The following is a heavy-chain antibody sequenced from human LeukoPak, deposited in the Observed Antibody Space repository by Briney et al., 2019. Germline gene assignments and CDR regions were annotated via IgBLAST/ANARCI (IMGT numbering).Heavy chain of an antibody. Sequence: GGSLRLSCAASGFTFSSYAMSWVRQAPGKGLEWVSAISGSGGSTYYADSGKGRFTISRDNSTNTLYLQMNSLRAEDTAVYYCAKDHGIFGVVPRGYFDSWGQGTLVTVSS. J-gene: IGHJ4*02. CDR2: ISGSGGST. V-gene: IGHV3-23*01. CDR1: GFTFSSYA. CDR3: AKDHGIFGVVPRGYFDS. D-gene: IGHD3-3*01.